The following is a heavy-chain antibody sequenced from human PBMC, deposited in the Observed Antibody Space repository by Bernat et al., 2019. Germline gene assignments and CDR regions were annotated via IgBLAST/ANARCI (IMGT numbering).Heavy chain of an antibody. D-gene: IGHD6-13*01. CDR1: GFTSSSYG. J-gene: IGHJ4*02. Sequence: QVQLVESGGGVVQPGRSLRLSCAASGFTSSSYGMHWVRQAPGKGLEWVAVISYDGSNKYYADSVKGRFTISRDNSKNTLYLQMNSLRAEDTAVYYCAKESRSSSWYHYWGQGTLVTVSS. CDR3: AKESRSSSWYHY. CDR2: ISYDGSNK. V-gene: IGHV3-30*18.